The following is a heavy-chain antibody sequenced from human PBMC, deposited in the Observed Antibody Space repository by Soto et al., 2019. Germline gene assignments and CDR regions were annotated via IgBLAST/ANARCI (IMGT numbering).Heavy chain of an antibody. J-gene: IGHJ4*02. CDR3: AHKGPEDWPLDY. V-gene: IGHV2-5*02. CDR1: GFSLSTSGVG. CDR2: IYWDDSK. D-gene: IGHD3-9*01. Sequence: QITLKESGPTLVRPTQTLTLTCAFSGFSLSTSGVGVGWIRQPPGKALEWHAVIYWDDSKHYSPSLRSRLTITIDTSKNQVVLTMTNMDPMDTGTYYCAHKGPEDWPLDYWGQGTLVTVSS.